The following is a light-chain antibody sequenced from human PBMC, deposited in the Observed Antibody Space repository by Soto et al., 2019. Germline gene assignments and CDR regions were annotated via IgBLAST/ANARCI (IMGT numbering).Light chain of an antibody. Sequence: DIQMTQSPSFVSASVGDRVTSTCRASQDISEWLAWYQQKPGRAPKILIFAASTLQRGVPSRFSGSGSGTDFTLTISSLQPEDSATYYCQQADSIPLTVGGGTKVEIK. V-gene: IGKV1-12*01. J-gene: IGKJ4*01. CDR3: QQADSIPLT. CDR1: QDISEW. CDR2: AAS.